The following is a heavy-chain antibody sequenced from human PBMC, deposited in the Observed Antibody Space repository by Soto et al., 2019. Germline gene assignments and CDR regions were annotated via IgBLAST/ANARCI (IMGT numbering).Heavy chain of an antibody. CDR3: ARTYHYDSGGKTYFYYGMDV. J-gene: IGHJ6*02. V-gene: IGHV4-4*02. Sequence: SETLSLTCAVSGDSISSTFWWTWVRQPPGKGLEWIGEVYHSGSTRYNPSLKSRVTISVDKPNNQFSLKLSFMTGADTAVFYFARTYHYDSGGKTYFYYGMDVWGQGTTVT. CDR1: GDSISSTFW. D-gene: IGHD3-22*01. CDR2: VYHSGST.